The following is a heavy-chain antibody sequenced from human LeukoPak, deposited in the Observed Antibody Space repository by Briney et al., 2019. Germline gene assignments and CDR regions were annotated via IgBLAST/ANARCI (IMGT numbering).Heavy chain of an antibody. V-gene: IGHV3-11*01. CDR2: ISSGGSTT. CDR3: ARQAYGGPPNDAFNM. D-gene: IGHD4-23*01. Sequence: GGSLRLSCAASGFSFSDYYMSWIRQAPGMGLEWVSHISSGGSTTLYADSVKGRFSISRDNAKNSLYLQMNSLRAEDTAVYYCARQAYGGPPNDAFNMWGQGTMDTVSS. CDR1: GFSFSDYY. J-gene: IGHJ3*02.